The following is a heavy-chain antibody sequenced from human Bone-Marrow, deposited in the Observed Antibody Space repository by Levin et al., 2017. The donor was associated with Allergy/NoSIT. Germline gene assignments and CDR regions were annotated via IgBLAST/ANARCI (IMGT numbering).Heavy chain of an antibody. CDR3: APRVLVLISDDDFHL. J-gene: IGHJ3*01. D-gene: IGHD2-8*02. V-gene: IGHV3-23*01. CDR1: GTTFSSYS. Sequence: GGSLRLSCIASGTTFSSYSMTWVRQAPGKGLEWVSGIRGSGDTTYYADSVKGRFTISRDNSKNTLYLQMNSLRVEDTAVYYCAPRVLVLISDDDFHLWGQGTMVTVSS. CDR2: IRGSGDTT.